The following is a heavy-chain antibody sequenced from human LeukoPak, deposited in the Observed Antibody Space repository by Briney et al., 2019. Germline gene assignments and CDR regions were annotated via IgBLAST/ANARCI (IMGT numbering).Heavy chain of an antibody. Sequence: GGSLRLSCAVSGFAFGSEAMSWVRQSPARGLEWVASISPGGGTTYYADYVKGRFTISRDNSKNSLFVQMNSLRAEDTATYFCARRGTDASFSFFDVWGQGTMVTVSS. CDR2: ISPGGGTT. D-gene: IGHD1-1*01. J-gene: IGHJ3*01. V-gene: IGHV3-23*01. CDR1: GFAFGSEA. CDR3: ARRGTDASFSFFDV.